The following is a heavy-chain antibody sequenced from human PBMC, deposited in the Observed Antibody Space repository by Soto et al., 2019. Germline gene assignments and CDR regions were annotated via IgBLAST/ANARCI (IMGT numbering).Heavy chain of an antibody. CDR1: GFDLSSYG. CDR3: ARDSGSKILNFDN. V-gene: IGHV3-30*03. J-gene: IGHJ4*02. Sequence: GGSLRLSCAASGFDLSSYGIHCVRHSPGKGLEWVAASSYDGRETFYADSAKGRFTVSKEMSKNTAFLQMNALRHEDTAVYFFARDSGSKILNFDNWGQGTPVAVS. CDR2: SSYDGRET. D-gene: IGHD3-10*01.